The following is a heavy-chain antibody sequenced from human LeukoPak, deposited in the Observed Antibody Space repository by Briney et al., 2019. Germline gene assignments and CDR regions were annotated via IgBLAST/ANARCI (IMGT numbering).Heavy chain of an antibody. CDR2: IKKDGSEK. Sequence: GGSLRLSCELSGIPFIDAWMSWVRQAPGKGLEWVANIKKDGSEKYYVDSVKGRFTISRDNAKTSLYLQMNSLRAEDTAIYYCARHLSGVTGYTYGRGIDYWGQGTLVTVSS. J-gene: IGHJ4*02. CDR3: ARHLSGVTGYTYGRGIDY. D-gene: IGHD5-18*01. CDR1: GIPFIDAW. V-gene: IGHV3-7*01.